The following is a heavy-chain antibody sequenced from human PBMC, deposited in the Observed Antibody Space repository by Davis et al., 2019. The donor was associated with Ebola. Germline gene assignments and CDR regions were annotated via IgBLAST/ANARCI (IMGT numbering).Heavy chain of an antibody. Sequence: ASVKVSCKASDYSFRNYGFTWVRQAPGQGPEWMGWISAYNGHTKYSQKFQGRVTLATDTSTSTAYMELRSLRSDDTAVYYCARDGRRFYTGSYPGNCDYWGQGTLVTVSS. J-gene: IGHJ4*02. V-gene: IGHV1-18*01. CDR3: ARDGRRFYTGSYPGNCDY. CDR1: DYSFRNYG. D-gene: IGHD1-26*01. CDR2: ISAYNGHT.